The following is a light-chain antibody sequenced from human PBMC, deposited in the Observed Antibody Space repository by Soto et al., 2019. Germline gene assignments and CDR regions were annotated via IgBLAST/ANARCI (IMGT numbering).Light chain of an antibody. CDR2: EVT. Sequence: QSALTQPPSASRSPGQSVTISCTGTSSDVGSYNYVSWYQQHPGKAPKLMIYEVTKRPSGVPDRFSGSKSGNTASLTVSGLQAEDEADYYCSSYAGSSTFVFGTGTKLTVL. CDR1: SSDVGSYNY. V-gene: IGLV2-8*02. J-gene: IGLJ1*01. CDR3: SSYAGSSTFV.